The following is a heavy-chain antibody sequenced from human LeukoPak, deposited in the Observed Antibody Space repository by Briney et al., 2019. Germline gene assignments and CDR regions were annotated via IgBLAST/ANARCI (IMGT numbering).Heavy chain of an antibody. J-gene: IGHJ5*02. CDR3: ARHMEMRGSGGLSGWKNWFDP. CDR2: IYYSGNT. Sequence: SETLSLTCSLSGGSTSSSSYYWAWIRQPPGKGLEWIGSIYYSGNTYYSPSLKSRVTIFVDTSKNEFSLNLSSVTAADTALYYCARHMEMRGSGGLSGWKNWFDPWGQGTLVTVSS. CDR1: GGSTSSSSYY. V-gene: IGHV4-39*01. D-gene: IGHD3-10*01.